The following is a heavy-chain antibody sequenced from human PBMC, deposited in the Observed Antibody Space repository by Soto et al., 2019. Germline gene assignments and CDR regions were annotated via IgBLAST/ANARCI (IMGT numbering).Heavy chain of an antibody. CDR2: ISSSSSYI. CDR3: AREFRWNDVDFDY. J-gene: IGHJ4*02. CDR1: GFTFHTYS. D-gene: IGHD1-1*01. V-gene: IGHV3-21*01. Sequence: GGSLRLSCAASGFTFHTYSMNWVRQAPGKGLEWVSSISSSSSYIYYADALRGRFTVSRDNAKNSLWLQMNSLRAEDTAVYYCAREFRWNDVDFDYWGQGTLVTVSS.